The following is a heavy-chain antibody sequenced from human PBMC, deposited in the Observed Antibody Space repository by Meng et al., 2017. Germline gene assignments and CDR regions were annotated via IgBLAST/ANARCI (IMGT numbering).Heavy chain of an antibody. Sequence: GGSLRLSCAASGFSFSDYWMTWVRQAPGDGLEWVANIGPDGSEKNYVDSVTGRFTISRDNANKAVYLHMNSLTAEDTAMYYCARLARSPEYWGQGTLVTVSS. J-gene: IGHJ4*02. D-gene: IGHD1-14*01. V-gene: IGHV3-7*01. CDR2: IGPDGSEK. CDR3: ARLARSPEY. CDR1: GFSFSDYW.